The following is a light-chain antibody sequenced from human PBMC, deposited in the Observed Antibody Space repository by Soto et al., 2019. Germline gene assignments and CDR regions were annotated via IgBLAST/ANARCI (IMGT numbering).Light chain of an antibody. Sequence: EIVLTQSPATLSLSPGERATLSCRASQSVSSYLAWYQQKPGQAPRLLIYDASNRATGIPARFSGSGSGTDSTLTISSLEPEDFAVYYCQQRSNWPRGVYTFGQGTKLEIK. CDR2: DAS. V-gene: IGKV3-11*01. CDR3: QQRSNWPRGVYT. CDR1: QSVSSY. J-gene: IGKJ2*01.